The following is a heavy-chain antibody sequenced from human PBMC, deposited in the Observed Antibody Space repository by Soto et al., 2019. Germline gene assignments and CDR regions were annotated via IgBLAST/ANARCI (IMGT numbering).Heavy chain of an antibody. D-gene: IGHD3-3*01. CDR2: IYYSGST. CDR3: ARAIYDFWSGYYNWFDP. J-gene: IGHJ5*02. CDR1: GGSISSGDYY. V-gene: IGHV4-30-4*01. Sequence: SETLSLTCTVSGGSISSGDYYWSWIRQPSGKGLEWIGYIYYSGSTYYNPSLKSRVTISVDTSKNQFSLKLSSVTAADTAVYYCARAIYDFWSGYYNWFDPWGQGTLVTVSS.